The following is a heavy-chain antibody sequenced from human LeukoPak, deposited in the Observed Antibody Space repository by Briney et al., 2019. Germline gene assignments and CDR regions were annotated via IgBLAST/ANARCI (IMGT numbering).Heavy chain of an antibody. J-gene: IGHJ5*02. D-gene: IGHD4-11*01. CDR1: GYTFTSYY. Sequence: GASVKVSCTASGYTFTSYYMHWVRQAPGQGLEWMGIINPSGGSTSYAQKFQGRVTMTRDTSMSTVYMELSSLRSEDTAVYYCARDASLYSNYGWFDPWGQGTLVTVSS. CDR3: ARDASLYSNYGWFDP. V-gene: IGHV1-46*01. CDR2: INPSGGST.